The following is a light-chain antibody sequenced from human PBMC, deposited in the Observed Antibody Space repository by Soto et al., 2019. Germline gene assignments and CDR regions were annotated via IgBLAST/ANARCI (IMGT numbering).Light chain of an antibody. J-gene: IGKJ4*01. V-gene: IGKV2D-29*01. CDR3: MQTMPPLLT. CDR1: QSLLHTDGKTY. Sequence: DVVMTQTPLSLSVTPGQPASISCKSSQSLLHTDGKTYLYWYLQKPGHPPQLLIYEVFNRFSGVPDRFSGSGSGTDLPLNISRVEAEDVGTYYCMQTMPPLLTFGGGTKVEI. CDR2: EVF.